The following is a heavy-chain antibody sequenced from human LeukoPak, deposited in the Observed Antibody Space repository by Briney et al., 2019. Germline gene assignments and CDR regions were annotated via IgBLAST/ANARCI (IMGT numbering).Heavy chain of an antibody. CDR1: GFTFSSYA. CDR3: ARDGSLYYYYMDV. CDR2: ISYDGSNK. J-gene: IGHJ6*03. V-gene: IGHV3-30*01. D-gene: IGHD1-26*01. Sequence: GGSLRLSCAASGFTFSSYAMHWVRQAPGKGLEWVAVISYDGSNKYYADSVKGRFTISRDNSKNTLYLQMNSLRAEDTAVYYCARDGSLYYYYMDVWDKGTTVTVSS.